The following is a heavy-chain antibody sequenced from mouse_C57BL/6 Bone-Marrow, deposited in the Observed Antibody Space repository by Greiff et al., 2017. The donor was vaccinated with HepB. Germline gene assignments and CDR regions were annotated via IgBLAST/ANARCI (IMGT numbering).Heavy chain of an antibody. Sequence: VQLQQSGPELVKPGASVKIPCKASGYTFTDYNMDWVKQSHGKSLEWIGDINPNNGGTIYNQKFKGKATLTVDKSSSTAYMELRSLTSEDTAVYYWARLEAKDYDGDWYFDVWGTGTTVTVSS. D-gene: IGHD2-4*01. CDR2: INPNNGGT. CDR3: ARLEAKDYDGDWYFDV. V-gene: IGHV1-18*01. J-gene: IGHJ1*03. CDR1: GYTFTDYN.